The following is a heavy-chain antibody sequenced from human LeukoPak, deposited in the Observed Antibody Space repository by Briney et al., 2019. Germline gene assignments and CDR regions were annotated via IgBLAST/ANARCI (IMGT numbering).Heavy chain of an antibody. CDR3: AKKHYFGSGSYEY. Sequence: GGSLRLSCAASGFTFSSYAMSWVRQAPGKGLEWVSAISGSGDSTYYADSVKGRFTISRDNSKNTLYLQMNSLRAEDTAVYYCAKKHYFGSGSYEYWGQGTLVTVSS. J-gene: IGHJ4*02. CDR1: GFTFSSYA. D-gene: IGHD3-10*01. CDR2: ISGSGDST. V-gene: IGHV3-23*01.